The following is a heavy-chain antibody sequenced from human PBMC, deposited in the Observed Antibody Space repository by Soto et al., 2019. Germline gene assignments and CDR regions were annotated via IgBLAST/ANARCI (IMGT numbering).Heavy chain of an antibody. CDR1: GGTFSSYA. J-gene: IGHJ6*02. V-gene: IGHV1-69*06. D-gene: IGHD3-9*01. CDR2: IIPIFGTA. Sequence: SVKVSCKASGGTFSSYAISWVRQAPGQGLEWMGGIIPIFGTANYAQKFQGRVTITADISTSTAYMELSSLRSEDTAVYYCAIGTNYDILTGYNYYGMDVWGQGTTVTVSS. CDR3: AIGTNYDILTGYNYYGMDV.